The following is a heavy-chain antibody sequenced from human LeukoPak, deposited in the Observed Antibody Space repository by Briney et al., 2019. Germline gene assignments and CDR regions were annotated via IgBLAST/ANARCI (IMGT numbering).Heavy chain of an antibody. J-gene: IGHJ5*02. CDR2: ISSSSSYI. V-gene: IGHV3-21*01. CDR3: AQNGQSGFSFDP. Sequence: GGSLRLSCAASGFTFSSYSMTWVRQAPGKGLEWVSSISSSSSYIYYADSVKGRFTISRDNAKNSLYLQMNSLRAEDTAVYYCAQNGQSGFSFDPWGQGTLVTVSS. D-gene: IGHD2-8*01. CDR1: GFTFSSYS.